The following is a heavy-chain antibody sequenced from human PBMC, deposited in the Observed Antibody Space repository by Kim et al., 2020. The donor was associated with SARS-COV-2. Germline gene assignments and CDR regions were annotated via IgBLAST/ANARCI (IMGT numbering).Heavy chain of an antibody. CDR3: ARSAQWLGPYYYYYGMDV. D-gene: IGHD6-19*01. V-gene: IGHV1-69*02. J-gene: IGHJ6*02. Sequence: QGRVTITADKSTSTAYMELSSLRSEDTAVYYCARSAQWLGPYYYYYGMDVWGQGTTVTVSS.